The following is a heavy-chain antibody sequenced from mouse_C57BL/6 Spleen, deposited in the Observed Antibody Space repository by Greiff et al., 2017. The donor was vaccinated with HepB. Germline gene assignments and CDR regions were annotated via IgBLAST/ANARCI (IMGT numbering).Heavy chain of an antibody. V-gene: IGHV5-17*01. CDR2: ISSGSSTI. Sequence: EVRLVESGGGLVKPGGSLKLSCAASGFTFSDYGMHWVRQAPEKGLEWVAYISSGSSTIYYADTVKGRFTISRDNAKNTLFLQMTSLRSEDTAMYYCARPVVATGDFDYWGQGTTLTVSS. J-gene: IGHJ2*01. CDR1: GFTFSDYG. D-gene: IGHD1-1*01. CDR3: ARPVVATGDFDY.